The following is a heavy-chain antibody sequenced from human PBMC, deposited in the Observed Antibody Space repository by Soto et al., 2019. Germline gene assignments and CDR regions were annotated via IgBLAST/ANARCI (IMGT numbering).Heavy chain of an antibody. CDR3: ARHEPISSSWYPGGMDV. V-gene: IGHV4-39*01. D-gene: IGHD6-13*01. Sequence: QLQLQESGPGLVKPSETLSLTCTVSGGSISSSSYYWGWIRQPPGKGLEWIGSIYYSGSTYYNPSLKSRVTISVDTSKNQFSLKLSSVTAADTAVYYCARHEPISSSWYPGGMDVWGQGTTVTVSS. CDR1: GGSISSSSYY. J-gene: IGHJ6*02. CDR2: IYYSGST.